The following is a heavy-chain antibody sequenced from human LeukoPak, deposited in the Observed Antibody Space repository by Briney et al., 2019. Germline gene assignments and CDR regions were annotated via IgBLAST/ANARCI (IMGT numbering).Heavy chain of an antibody. J-gene: IGHJ4*02. V-gene: IGHV4-39*07. CDR3: ARSTTRLMYDSNFDY. CDR2: IYYSGNT. D-gene: IGHD1-1*01. Sequence: SETLSLTCTVSGGSISRSSYYWGWIRQPPGKGLEWIGSIYYSGNTYYNPSLESRVTVSVDTSMNQFSLRLTSVSPADTAVYYCARSTTRLMYDSNFDYWGQGTLVTVSS. CDR1: GGSISRSSYY.